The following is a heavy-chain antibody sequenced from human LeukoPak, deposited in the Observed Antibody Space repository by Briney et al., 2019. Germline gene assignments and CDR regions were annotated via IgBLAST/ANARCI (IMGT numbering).Heavy chain of an antibody. D-gene: IGHD3-3*01. CDR3: ARTDVYYDFWSGYYTGKAVDV. V-gene: IGHV4-59*01. Sequence: SETLSLTCTVSGGSISSYYWSWIRQPPGKGLEWIGYIYYSGSTNYNPSLKSRVTISVDTSKNQFSLKLSSVTAADTAVYYCARTDVYYDFWSGYYTGKAVDVWGQGTTVTVSS. CDR1: GGSISSYY. CDR2: IYYSGST. J-gene: IGHJ6*02.